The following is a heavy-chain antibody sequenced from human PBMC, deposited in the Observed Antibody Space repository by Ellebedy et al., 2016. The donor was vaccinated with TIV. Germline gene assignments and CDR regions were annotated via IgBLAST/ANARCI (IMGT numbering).Heavy chain of an antibody. CDR3: ARDFRGAFDI. V-gene: IGHV3-33*01. CDR2: IWYDGSNK. CDR1: GFTFSSYG. J-gene: IGHJ3*02. Sequence: GESLKISCAASGFTFSSYGMHWVRQAPGKGLEWVAVIWYDGSNKYYADSVKGRFTISRDNSKNTLYLQMNSLRAEDTAVYYCARDFRGAFDIWGQGTMVTVSS.